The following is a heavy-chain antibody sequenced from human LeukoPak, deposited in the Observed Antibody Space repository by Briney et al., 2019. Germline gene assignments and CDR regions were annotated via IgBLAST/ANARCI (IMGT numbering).Heavy chain of an antibody. Sequence: GASVKVSCKASGGTFGSYAISWVRQAPGQGLEWMGGIIPIFGTANYAQKFQGRVTITADESTSTAYMELSSLRSDDTAVYYCARIALRHYGMDVWGQGTTVTVSS. CDR2: IIPIFGTA. CDR1: GGTFGSYA. J-gene: IGHJ6*02. D-gene: IGHD2-21*01. CDR3: ARIALRHYGMDV. V-gene: IGHV1-69*01.